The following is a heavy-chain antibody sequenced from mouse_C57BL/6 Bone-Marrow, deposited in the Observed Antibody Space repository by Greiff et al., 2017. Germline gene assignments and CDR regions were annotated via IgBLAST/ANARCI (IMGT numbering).Heavy chain of an antibody. CDR2: IYPRSGNT. CDR3: ALTTVVLYYFDY. Sequence: VQRVESGAELARPGASVKLSCKASGYTFTSYGISWVKQRTGQGLEWIGEIYPRSGNTYYNEKFKGKATLTADKSSSTAYMELRSLTSEDSAVYFCALTTVVLYYFDYWGQGTTLTVSS. V-gene: IGHV1-81*01. D-gene: IGHD1-1*01. J-gene: IGHJ2*01. CDR1: GYTFTSYG.